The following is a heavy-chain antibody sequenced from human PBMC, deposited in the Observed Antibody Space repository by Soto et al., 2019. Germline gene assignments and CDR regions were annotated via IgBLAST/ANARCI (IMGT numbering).Heavy chain of an antibody. CDR1: GFTFISYA. J-gene: IGHJ6*02. V-gene: IGHV3-30*18. CDR2: ISYDGSNK. Sequence: GGSLRLSCAALGFTFISYAMTWVRQAPGKGLEWVAVISYDGSNKYYADSVKGRFTISRDNSKNTLYLQMNSLRAEDTAVYYCAKDWSSIAAAGRGYYYGMDVWGQGTTVTVSS. D-gene: IGHD6-13*01. CDR3: AKDWSSIAAAGRGYYYGMDV.